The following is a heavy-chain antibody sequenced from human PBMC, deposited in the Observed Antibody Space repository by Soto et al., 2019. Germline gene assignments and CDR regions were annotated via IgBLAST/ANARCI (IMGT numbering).Heavy chain of an antibody. CDR2: IYYSGST. CDR1: GGSISSGGYY. CDR3: ASSCDFRPRGMDV. Sequence: SETLSLTCTVSGGSISSGGYYWSWIRQHPGKGLEWIGYIYYSGSTYYNPSLKSRVTISVDTSKNQFSLKLSSVTAADTAVYYCASSCDFRPRGMDVWGQGTTVTVSS. J-gene: IGHJ6*02. D-gene: IGHD3-3*01. V-gene: IGHV4-30-4*08.